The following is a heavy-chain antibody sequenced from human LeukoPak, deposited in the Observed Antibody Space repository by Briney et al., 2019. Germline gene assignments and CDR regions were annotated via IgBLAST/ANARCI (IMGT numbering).Heavy chain of an antibody. Sequence: SESLSLTCTVSGGSISSGDYYWSWIRQPPGKGLEWIGYIYYSGSTYYNPSLKSRVTISIDTSENQFSLILSSVTAADTAVYYCAGGDVDTALVDFWGQGTLVTVSS. V-gene: IGHV4-30-4*01. CDR2: IYYSGST. D-gene: IGHD5-18*01. CDR1: GGSISSGDYY. J-gene: IGHJ4*02. CDR3: AGGDVDTALVDF.